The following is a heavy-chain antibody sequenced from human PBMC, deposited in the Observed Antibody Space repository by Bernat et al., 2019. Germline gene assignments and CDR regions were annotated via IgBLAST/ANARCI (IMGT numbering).Heavy chain of an antibody. D-gene: IGHD3-16*01. Sequence: EVQLVESGGGLVQPGGSLRLSCMASGFTFSSYWMHWVRQAPGKGLVWVSRINTDARSKNYADLVKGRFTISRDNAKNTLYLEMNSLRAEDTAVYYCAREETRGRDAFDMWGQGTMITVSS. CDR1: GFTFSSYW. J-gene: IGHJ3*02. CDR3: AREETRGRDAFDM. CDR2: INTDARSK. V-gene: IGHV3-74*01.